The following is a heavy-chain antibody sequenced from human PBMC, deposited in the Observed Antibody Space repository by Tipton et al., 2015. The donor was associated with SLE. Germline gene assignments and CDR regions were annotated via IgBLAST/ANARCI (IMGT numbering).Heavy chain of an antibody. V-gene: IGHV4-39*07. J-gene: IGHJ4*02. Sequence: TLSLTCSVSGGSMNNGRYYWGWIRQPPGKGLGWIGTGHYSGATYKHSSLKNRITISVDTSKNQFSLKLSSVTAADTAVYYCARGSVVADDFWGQGTLVTVSS. CDR2: GHYSGAT. CDR1: GGSMNNGRYY. CDR3: ARGSVVADDF. D-gene: IGHD2-15*01.